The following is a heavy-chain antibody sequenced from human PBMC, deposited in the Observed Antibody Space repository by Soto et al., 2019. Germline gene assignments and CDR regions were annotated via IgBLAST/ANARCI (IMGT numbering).Heavy chain of an antibody. CDR1: AFTFSSHW. Sequence: EVYLVESGGDLVQPGGSLRLSCVASAFTFSSHWMNWVRQAPGKGLEWVAIIRGDGSETKYAESVRGRFTISRDNAKNSLFLEMNNVRVEDTAVYSCTGGTGWLTETWGQGTLVTVSS. V-gene: IGHV3-7*04. J-gene: IGHJ4*02. CDR2: IRGDGSET. D-gene: IGHD1-1*01. CDR3: TGGTGWLTET.